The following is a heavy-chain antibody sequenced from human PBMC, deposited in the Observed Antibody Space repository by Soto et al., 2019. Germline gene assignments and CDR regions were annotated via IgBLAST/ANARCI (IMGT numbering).Heavy chain of an antibody. Sequence: EVQLVESGGGLVQSGGSLRLSCAASGFTFSSHWMHWVRQAPGKGLVWVSRINGDGSSTSYADSVKGRFTISRDNAKNMLYLQVNSLRAEDTAVYYCAGSPGLSRISGTTLGAWGQGILVTVSS. V-gene: IGHV3-74*01. J-gene: IGHJ5*01. CDR2: INGDGSST. D-gene: IGHD1-7*01. CDR1: GFTFSSHW. CDR3: AGSPGLSRISGTTLGA.